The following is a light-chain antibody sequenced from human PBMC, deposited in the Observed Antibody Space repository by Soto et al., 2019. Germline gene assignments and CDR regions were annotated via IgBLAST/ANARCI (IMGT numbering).Light chain of an antibody. CDR2: DAS. CDR3: QQRSNWLWT. CDR1: QSVSSY. Sequence: EIVLTQSPGTLSLSPGERATLSCRASQSVSSYLAWYQQKPGQAPRVLIYDASNRATGIPARFSGRGSGTDFTLTISSLEPEDFAVYYCQQRSNWLWTFGQGTKVEIK. V-gene: IGKV3-11*01. J-gene: IGKJ1*01.